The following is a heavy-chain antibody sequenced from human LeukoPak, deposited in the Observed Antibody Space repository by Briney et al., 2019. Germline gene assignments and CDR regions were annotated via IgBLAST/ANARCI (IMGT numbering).Heavy chain of an antibody. J-gene: IGHJ4*02. D-gene: IGHD1-14*01. CDR3: ARWAVCGITY. Sequence: SETQSLTCTVSGYSIRSGYYWGWIRQPPGKGLEWIVTIYQSGSTYYNPSLKSRVTISVDTSKNQFSLKLTSVTAADTAIYYCARWAVCGITYLGQGTLVTVSS. V-gene: IGHV4-38-2*02. CDR1: GYSIRSGYY. CDR2: IYQSGST.